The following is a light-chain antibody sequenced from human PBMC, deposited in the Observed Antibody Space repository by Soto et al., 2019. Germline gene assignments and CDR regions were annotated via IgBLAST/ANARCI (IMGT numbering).Light chain of an antibody. V-gene: IGKV1-39*01. CDR2: GAS. Sequence: DIQMTQSPSFLSASVGDRVTITCRASQSIGKHLNWYQQKPGKAPKFLIYGASTLQSGVPSRFTGSGSGTDFTLTVNSLQAEDFATYSCQQSYTRPTTFGQGTRLEI. CDR3: QQSYTRPTT. J-gene: IGKJ5*01. CDR1: QSIGKH.